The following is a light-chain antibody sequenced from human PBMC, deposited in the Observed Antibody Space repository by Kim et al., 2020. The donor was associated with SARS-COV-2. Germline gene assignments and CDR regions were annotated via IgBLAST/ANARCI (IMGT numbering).Light chain of an antibody. CDR1: QSISTY. CDR2: AAS. CDR3: QQSHTTPLLT. J-gene: IGKJ4*01. Sequence: DIQMTQSPSSLAASVGDRVTIACRASQSISTYLNWYQQKPGKAPKLLIYAASTLQSGVPSWFSGSGSGTDFTLTISTLQPEDFATYYCQQSHTTPLLTFGGGTKVDIK. V-gene: IGKV1-39*01.